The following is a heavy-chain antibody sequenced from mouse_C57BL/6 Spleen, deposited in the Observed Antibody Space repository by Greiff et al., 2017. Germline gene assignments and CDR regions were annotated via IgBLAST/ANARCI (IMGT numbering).Heavy chain of an antibody. D-gene: IGHD4-1*01. Sequence: EVNLVESGGGLVKPGGSLKLSCAASGFTFSSYAMSWVRQTPEKRLEWVATISDGGSYTYYPDNVKGRFTISRDNAKNNLYLQMSHLKSEDTAMDYCARDLITGTGYYAMDYWGQGTSVTVSS. CDR2: ISDGGSYT. CDR3: ARDLITGTGYYAMDY. V-gene: IGHV5-4*01. J-gene: IGHJ4*01. CDR1: GFTFSSYA.